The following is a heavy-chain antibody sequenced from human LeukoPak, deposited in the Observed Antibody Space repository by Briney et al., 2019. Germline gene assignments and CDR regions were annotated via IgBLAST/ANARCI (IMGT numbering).Heavy chain of an antibody. D-gene: IGHD3-10*01. V-gene: IGHV3-30-3*01. Sequence: GGSLRLSCAASGLTFSSHWMHWVRQAPGKGLEWVAVISYDGSNKYYADSVKGRFTISRDNSKTTLYLQMTRLRAEDTAVYYCARDARLIYYYGSGSYVPYWGQGTLVTVSS. J-gene: IGHJ4*02. CDR3: ARDARLIYYYGSGSYVPY. CDR1: GLTFSSHW. CDR2: ISYDGSNK.